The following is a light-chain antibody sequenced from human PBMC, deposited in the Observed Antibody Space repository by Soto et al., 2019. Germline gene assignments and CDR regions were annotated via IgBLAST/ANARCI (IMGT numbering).Light chain of an antibody. V-gene: IGKV3-11*01. CDR3: QQRSNWPPLT. J-gene: IGKJ4*01. CDR2: DAS. CDR1: QSVSSY. Sequence: ILSAQSPTTPSFSPRERATLSCQASQSVSSYLAWYQQKPGQAPRLLIYDASNRATGIPARFSGSGSGTDFTLTISSLEPEDFAVYYCQQRSNWPPLTFGGGTKVDIK.